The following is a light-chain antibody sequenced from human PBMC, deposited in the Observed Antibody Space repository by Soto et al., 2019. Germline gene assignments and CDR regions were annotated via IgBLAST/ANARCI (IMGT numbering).Light chain of an antibody. V-gene: IGKV1-39*01. CDR3: QQSYTTPRT. CDR2: DAS. CDR1: QSISNY. Sequence: DIQMIQSPSSLSASVGDRVTITCRASQSISNYLNWYQQKPGKAPKLLIYDASNLQSEVPSRFSGSGSGTDFTLAISSLQPEDFATYYCQQSYTTPRTFGQGTKVEI. J-gene: IGKJ1*01.